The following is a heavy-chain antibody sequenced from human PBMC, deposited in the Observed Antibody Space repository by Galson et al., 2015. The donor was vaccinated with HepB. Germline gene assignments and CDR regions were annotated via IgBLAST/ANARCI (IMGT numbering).Heavy chain of an antibody. J-gene: IGHJ4*02. V-gene: IGHV5-51*01. Sequence: QSGAEVKKPGEALKISCKGSGYSFTSYWIGWVRQMPGKGLEWMGIIYPRDSDTRYSPSFQGQVTISADKAISTAYLQWSSLKASDTAMYYCARGVPNRWRYYYFDYWGQGILVTVSS. CDR2: IYPRDSDT. CDR3: ARGVPNRWRYYYFDY. CDR1: GYSFTSYW. D-gene: IGHD1-26*01.